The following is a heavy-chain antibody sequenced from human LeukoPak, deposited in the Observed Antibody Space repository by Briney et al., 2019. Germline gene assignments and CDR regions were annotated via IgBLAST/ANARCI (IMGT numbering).Heavy chain of an antibody. CDR2: INPNSGGT. J-gene: IGHJ4*02. CDR1: GYTFTAYY. V-gene: IGHV1-2*02. CDR3: AREVCSGGSCYYVFDY. D-gene: IGHD2-15*01. Sequence: ASVKVSCKASGYTFTAYYMHWVRQAPGQGLEWMGWINPNSGGTNYAQKFQGRVTMTRDTSINTAYMELSRLRSDGRAVYYCAREVCSGGSCYYVFDYWGQGTLVTVSS.